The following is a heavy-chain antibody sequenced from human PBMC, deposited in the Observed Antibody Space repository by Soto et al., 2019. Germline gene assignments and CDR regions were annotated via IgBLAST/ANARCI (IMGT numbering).Heavy chain of an antibody. J-gene: IGHJ6*02. CDR2: IYYSGST. Sequence: QVQLQESGPGLVKPSQTLSLTCTVSGGSISSGDYYWSWIRQPPGKGLEWIGYIYYSGSTYYNPSLKSRVTISVDTSKNQFSLKLSSVTAADTAVYYCARDRESGLVPAATYYYYYGMDVWGQGTTVTVSS. V-gene: IGHV4-30-4*01. CDR1: GGSISSGDYY. CDR3: ARDRESGLVPAATYYYYYGMDV. D-gene: IGHD2-2*01.